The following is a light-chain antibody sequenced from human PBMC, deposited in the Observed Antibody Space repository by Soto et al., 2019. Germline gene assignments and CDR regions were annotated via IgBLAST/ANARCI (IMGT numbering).Light chain of an antibody. CDR3: MQGTHWPWT. V-gene: IGKV2-30*01. J-gene: IGKJ1*01. CDR2: MIS. Sequence: EVVMTQSPLSLPVTLGQPASISCRSIQSLVYSDGNIYLNWFQQRPGQSPRRLIYMISNRDSGVPDRFSGSGSGTDFTPKISRVEAEDVGVYYCMQGTHWPWTFGQGTKVEIK. CDR1: QSLVYSDGNIY.